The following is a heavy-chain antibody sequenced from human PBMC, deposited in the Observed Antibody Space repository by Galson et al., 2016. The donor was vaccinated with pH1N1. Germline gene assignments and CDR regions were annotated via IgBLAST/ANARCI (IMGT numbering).Heavy chain of an antibody. V-gene: IGHV4-61*02. CDR2: VSGTGTT. CDR1: GGSISSDSDY. J-gene: IGHJ5*01. CDR3: ARESLEWLIISGHRVELNWFDS. D-gene: IGHD3-3*01. Sequence: SLTCTVSGGSISSDSDYWTWIRQPAGKGLEWIGRVSGTGTTNYNPSLQSRVTISIDTSKNQFSLKMASVTAADTAVYFCARESLEWLIISGHRVELNWFDSWGQGTLVTVSS.